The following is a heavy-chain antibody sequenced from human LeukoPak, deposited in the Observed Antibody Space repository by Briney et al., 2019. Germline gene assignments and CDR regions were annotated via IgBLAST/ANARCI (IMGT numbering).Heavy chain of an antibody. J-gene: IGHJ3*02. D-gene: IGHD3-3*01. V-gene: IGHV4-4*07. CDR2: IYTSGST. CDR3: ARVLGVRFLEWLPAPGAFDI. Sequence: SETLSLTCTVSGGSISNYYWSWIRQPAGKGLEWIGRIYTSGSTNYNPSLKSRVTMSVDTSKNQFSLKLSSVTAADTAVYYCARVLGVRFLEWLPAPGAFDIWGQGTMVTVSS. CDR1: GGSISNYY.